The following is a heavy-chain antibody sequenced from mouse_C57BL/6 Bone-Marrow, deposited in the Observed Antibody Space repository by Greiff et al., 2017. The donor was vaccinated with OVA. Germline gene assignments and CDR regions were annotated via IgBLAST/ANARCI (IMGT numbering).Heavy chain of an antibody. Sequence: EVQLVESGGGLVKPGGSLKLSCAASGFTFSDYGMHWVRQAPEKGLEWVAYISSGSSTIYYADTVKGRFTISRDNAKNTLFLQMTRLRSEDTAMYYCARHYYGSSYLFDYWGQGTTLTVSS. CDR3: ARHYYGSSYLFDY. CDR1: GFTFSDYG. CDR2: ISSGSSTI. J-gene: IGHJ2*01. D-gene: IGHD1-1*01. V-gene: IGHV5-17*01.